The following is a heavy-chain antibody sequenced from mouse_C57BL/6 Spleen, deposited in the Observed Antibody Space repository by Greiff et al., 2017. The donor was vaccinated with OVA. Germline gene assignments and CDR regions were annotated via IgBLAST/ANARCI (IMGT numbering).Heavy chain of an antibody. Sequence: EVQLQESGPGLVKPSQSLSLTCSVTGYSITSGYYWNWIRQFPGNKLEWMGYISYDGSNNYNPALKNRISITRDTSKNQFFLKLNSVTTEDTATYYCAKYYYGSRAYWGQGTLGTVSA. CDR2: ISYDGSN. J-gene: IGHJ3*01. CDR1: GYSITSGYY. CDR3: AKYYYGSRAY. D-gene: IGHD1-1*01. V-gene: IGHV3-6*01.